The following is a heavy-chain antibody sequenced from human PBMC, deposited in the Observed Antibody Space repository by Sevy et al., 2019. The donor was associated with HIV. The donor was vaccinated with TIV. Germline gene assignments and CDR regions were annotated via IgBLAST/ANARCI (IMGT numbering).Heavy chain of an antibody. D-gene: IGHD6-19*01. J-gene: IGHJ4*02. V-gene: IGHV3-21*01. Sequence: GGSLRLSCAASGFTFSRYSINWVRQAPGKGLEWVSSISSSSNYIYYADSVKGRFTISRENAKNSLYLQMNSLRAEDTAVYYCARGKLAVAGELDYWGQGTLVTVSS. CDR3: ARGKLAVAGELDY. CDR1: GFTFSRYS. CDR2: ISSSSNYI.